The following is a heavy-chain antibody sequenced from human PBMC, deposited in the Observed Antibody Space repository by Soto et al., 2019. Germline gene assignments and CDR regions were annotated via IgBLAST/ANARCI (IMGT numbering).Heavy chain of an antibody. Sequence: QVQLVQSGAEVKKPGSSVKVSCKASGGTFSSYAISWVRQAPGQGLEWMGGIIPIFGTANYAQKFQGRVTITADKSTSTAYMELSSLRSEDTAVYYCARVRVAAAGDYYYGMDVWGKGTTVTVSS. CDR1: GGTFSSYA. D-gene: IGHD6-13*01. J-gene: IGHJ6*04. CDR3: ARVRVAAAGDYYYGMDV. V-gene: IGHV1-69*06. CDR2: IIPIFGTA.